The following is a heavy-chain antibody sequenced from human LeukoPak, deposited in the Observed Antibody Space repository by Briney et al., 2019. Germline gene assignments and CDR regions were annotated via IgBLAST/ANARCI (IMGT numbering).Heavy chain of an antibody. CDR2: ISAYNGNT. CDR1: GYTFTSYF. V-gene: IGHV1-18*04. Sequence: ASVKVSCKASGYTFTSYFMHWVRQAPGQGLEWMGWISAYNGNTNYAQNLQGRVTMTTDTSTSTAYMELRSLRSDDTAVYYCALSGGVHYYYYMDVWGKGTTVTVSS. D-gene: IGHD3-16*01. CDR3: ALSGGVHYYYYMDV. J-gene: IGHJ6*03.